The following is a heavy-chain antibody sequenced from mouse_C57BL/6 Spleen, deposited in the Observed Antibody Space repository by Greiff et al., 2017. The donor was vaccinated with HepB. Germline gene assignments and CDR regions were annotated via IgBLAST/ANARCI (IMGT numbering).Heavy chain of an antibody. Sequence: VQLQQSGAELVRPGASVKLSCKASGYTFTDYYINWVKQRPGQGLEWIARIYPGSGNTDYNEKFKGKATLTAEKSSSTAYMQLSSLASEDSAVYFCAREGMVTFDYWGQGTTLTVSS. J-gene: IGHJ2*01. CDR3: AREGMVTFDY. D-gene: IGHD2-1*01. CDR1: GYTFTDYY. V-gene: IGHV1-76*01. CDR2: IYPGSGNT.